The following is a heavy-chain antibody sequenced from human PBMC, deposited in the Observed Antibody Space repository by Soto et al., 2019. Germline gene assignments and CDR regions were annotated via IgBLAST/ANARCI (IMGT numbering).Heavy chain of an antibody. CDR3: AVPGAGDFDY. Sequence: VRASETLSLTCAVSGASISTNNWWSWVRQPPGKGLEWIGEVYHSGSTNCNPSLKSRVTISIDKSKNQFSLRLTSMTAADTAVYYCAVPGAGDFDYWSQGTLVTVSS. V-gene: IGHV4-4*02. D-gene: IGHD6-13*01. CDR1: GASISTNNW. CDR2: VYHSGST. J-gene: IGHJ4*02.